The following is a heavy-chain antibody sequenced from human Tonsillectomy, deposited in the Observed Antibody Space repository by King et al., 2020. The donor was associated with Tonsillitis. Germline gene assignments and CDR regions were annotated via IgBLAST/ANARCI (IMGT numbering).Heavy chain of an antibody. CDR3: ARDQPVGSTRFDY. CDR1: GASMSSYY. CDR2: IHTSGST. V-gene: IGHV4-4*07. Sequence: VQLQESGPGLVKPSETLSLTCTVSGASMSSYYWSWIRQPAEKGLEWIVRIHTSGSTNYKTSPDSRVTTAIYTSKNQFSLKLTSMTAAATAVYYCARDQPVGSTRFDYWGQGILVTVSS. J-gene: IGHJ4*02. D-gene: IGHD2-2*01.